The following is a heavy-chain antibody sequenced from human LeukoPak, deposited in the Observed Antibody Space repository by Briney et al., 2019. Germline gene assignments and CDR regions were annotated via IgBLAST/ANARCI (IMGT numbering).Heavy chain of an antibody. Sequence: PGGSLRLSCAASGFTFSSYGMRWVRQAPGKGLEWVAVISYDGSNKYYADSVKGRFTISRDNSKNTLYLQMNSLRAEDTAVYYCAKDIALTQYGDLDYWGQGTLVTVSS. CDR2: ISYDGSNK. V-gene: IGHV3-30*18. CDR1: GFTFSSYG. CDR3: AKDIALTQYGDLDY. D-gene: IGHD4-17*01. J-gene: IGHJ4*02.